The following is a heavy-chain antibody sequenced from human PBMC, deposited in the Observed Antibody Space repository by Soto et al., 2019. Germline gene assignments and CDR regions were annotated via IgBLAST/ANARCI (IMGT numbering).Heavy chain of an antibody. CDR1: GFTFSSYG. CDR3: ARALKGIAAAGGGEAFDI. V-gene: IGHV3-33*01. D-gene: IGHD6-13*01. CDR2: IWYDGSNK. J-gene: IGHJ3*02. Sequence: GGSLRLSCAASGFTFSSYGMHWVRQAPGKGLEWVAVIWYDGSNKYYADSVKGRFTISRDNSKNTLYLQMNSLRAEDTAVYYCARALKGIAAAGGGEAFDIWGQGTMVTVSS.